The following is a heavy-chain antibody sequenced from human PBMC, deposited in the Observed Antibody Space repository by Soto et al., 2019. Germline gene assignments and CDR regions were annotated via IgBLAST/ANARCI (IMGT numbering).Heavy chain of an antibody. V-gene: IGHV4-61*01. D-gene: IGHD4-17*01. Sequence: SETLSLTCSVSGGSVSDKTYYWSWIRQPPGKRLEWIGYVYYSGTTNYSPSLKSRVTISVDLSKNRFSLRLSSVTTADTALYYCARTTAVPNTLRSRYFFDYWGQGTLVTVSS. CDR1: GGSVSDKTYY. CDR2: VYYSGTT. J-gene: IGHJ4*02. CDR3: ARTTAVPNTLRSRYFFDY.